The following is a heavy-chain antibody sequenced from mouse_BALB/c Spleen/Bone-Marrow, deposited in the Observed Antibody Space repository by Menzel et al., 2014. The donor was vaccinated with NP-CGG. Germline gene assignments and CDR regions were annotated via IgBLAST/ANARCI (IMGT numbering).Heavy chain of an antibody. J-gene: IGHJ4*01. V-gene: IGHV3-8*02. CDR3: ARILLRSYAMDY. Sequence: VQLQQSGPSLVKPSQTLSLTCSVTGDSITSGYWNWIRKFPGNKLEYMGYISYSGSTYYNPSLKSRISITRDTSKNXYYLQLSSVTTEDTATYYCARILLRSYAMDYWGQGTSVTVSS. CDR2: ISYSGST. CDR1: GDSITSGY. D-gene: IGHD1-1*01.